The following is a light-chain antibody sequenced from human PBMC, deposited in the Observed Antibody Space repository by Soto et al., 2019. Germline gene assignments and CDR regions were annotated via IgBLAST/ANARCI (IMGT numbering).Light chain of an antibody. CDR2: RNN. CDR1: ISNIGSDY. V-gene: IGLV1-47*01. J-gene: IGLJ1*01. Sequence: QSVLTQPPSASGTPGQRVTISCSGSISNIGSDYVDWYQQLPGTAPKVLSNRNNQRPSGVPDRFSGSKSGTSASLAISGLRSEDEADYYCAAWDDSLSSYVFGTGTKVTVL. CDR3: AAWDDSLSSYV.